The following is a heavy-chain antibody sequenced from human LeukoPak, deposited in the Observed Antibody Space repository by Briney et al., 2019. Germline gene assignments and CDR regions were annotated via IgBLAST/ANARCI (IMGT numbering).Heavy chain of an antibody. J-gene: IGHJ4*02. CDR2: INHSGST. CDR1: GGSFSGYY. V-gene: IGHV4-34*01. CDR3: ARGTSGYSYATRDY. Sequence: KPSETLSLTCAVYGGSFSGYYWSWLRQPPGKRLEWFGEINHSGSTNYNPSLKSRVTISVDTSKNQFSLKLSSVTAGDTAVYYSARGTSGYSYATRDYWGQGTLVTVSS. D-gene: IGHD5-18*01.